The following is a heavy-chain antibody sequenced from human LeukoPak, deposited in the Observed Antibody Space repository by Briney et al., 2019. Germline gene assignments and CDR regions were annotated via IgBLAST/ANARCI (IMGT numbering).Heavy chain of an antibody. Sequence: ASVKVSCKASGYTFSNYGISWVRQAPGQGLEWMGWISGYNGNTNQAQKLQGRVTMTTDTSTSTAYMELRSLRSDDTAVYYCARDERDSCGVDCYYFDYWGQGTLVTVSS. D-gene: IGHD2-21*02. V-gene: IGHV1-18*01. CDR1: GYTFSNYG. CDR2: ISGYNGNT. CDR3: ARDERDSCGVDCYYFDY. J-gene: IGHJ4*02.